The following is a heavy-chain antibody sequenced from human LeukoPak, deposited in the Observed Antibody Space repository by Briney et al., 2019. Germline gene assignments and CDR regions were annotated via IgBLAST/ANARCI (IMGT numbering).Heavy chain of an antibody. J-gene: IGHJ6*03. CDR1: GDTFTGYY. V-gene: IGHV1-2*02. CDR3: ARDGVVVPAAPVYYYYYYMDV. CDR2: INPNSGGT. D-gene: IGHD2-2*01. Sequence: ASVKVSCKASGDTFTGYYMHWVRQAPGQGLEWMGWINPNSGGTNYAQKFQGRVTMTRDTSISTAYMELSRLRSDDTAVYYCARDGVVVPAAPVYYYYYYMDVWGKGTTVTVSS.